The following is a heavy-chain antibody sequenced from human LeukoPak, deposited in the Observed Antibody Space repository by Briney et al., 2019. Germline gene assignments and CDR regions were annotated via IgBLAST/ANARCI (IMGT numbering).Heavy chain of an antibody. D-gene: IGHD2-21*02. CDR3: VRPPLVTAIAAFDI. J-gene: IGHJ3*02. CDR1: GFTFSSYA. V-gene: IGHV3-23*01. CDR2: ISGSGGNT. Sequence: GGSLRLSCAASGFTFSSYAMSWVRQAPGKGLEWVSAISGSGGNTYYADSVMGRFTISRDNAKNSLYLQMNSLRAEDTAVYYCVRPPLVTAIAAFDIWGQGTMATVSS.